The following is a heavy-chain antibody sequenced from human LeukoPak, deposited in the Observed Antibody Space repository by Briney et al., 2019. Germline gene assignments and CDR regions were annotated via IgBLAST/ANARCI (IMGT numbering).Heavy chain of an antibody. V-gene: IGHV4-31*03. CDR2: ISYSGST. Sequence: PSETLSLTCTVSGGSISSGGYYWSWIRQHPGKGLEWIGYISYSGSTYYNPSLKSRVSISLDTSKNQFSLKLSSVTAADTAVYYCARLPHDGVYGVIAFDIWGQGTMVTVSS. CDR1: GGSISSGGYY. CDR3: ARLPHDGVYGVIAFDI. D-gene: IGHD5/OR15-5a*01. J-gene: IGHJ3*02.